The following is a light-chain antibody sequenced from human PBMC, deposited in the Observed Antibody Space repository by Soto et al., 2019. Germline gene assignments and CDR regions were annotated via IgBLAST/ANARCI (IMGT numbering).Light chain of an antibody. CDR3: QQYNNWPIT. J-gene: IGKJ5*01. CDR1: QSVSSN. V-gene: IGKV3-15*01. Sequence: EIVMTQSPATLSVSPGERATLSCRASQSVSSNLAWYQKKPGQAPRLIIYGASTRATGIPARFSGSGSGTEFTLTISSLQSEDFAVYYCQQYNNWPITFGQGTRLEI. CDR2: GAS.